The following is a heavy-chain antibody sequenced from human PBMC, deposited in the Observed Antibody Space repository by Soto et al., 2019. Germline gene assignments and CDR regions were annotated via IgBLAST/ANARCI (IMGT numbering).Heavy chain of an antibody. CDR1: GGSISSYY. Sequence: SETLSLTCTVSGGSISSYYWSWIRQPAGKGLEWIGRIYTSGSTNYNPSLKSRVTMSVDTSKNQFSLKLSSVTAADTAVYYCARGLMVRGYYYYGMDVWGQVTTVTVS. D-gene: IGHD3-10*01. V-gene: IGHV4-4*07. CDR2: IYTSGST. J-gene: IGHJ6*02. CDR3: ARGLMVRGYYYYGMDV.